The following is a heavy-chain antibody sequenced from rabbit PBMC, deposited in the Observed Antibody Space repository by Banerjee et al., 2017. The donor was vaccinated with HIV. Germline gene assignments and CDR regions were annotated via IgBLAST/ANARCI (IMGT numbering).Heavy chain of an antibody. V-gene: IGHV1S43*01. CDR2: IYTGSGST. J-gene: IGHJ4*01. CDR3: ARADSNYYTALNL. CDR1: GFSFSSSYC. D-gene: IGHD8-1*01. Sequence: QEQLVESGGGLVQPEGSLTLTCTASGFSFSSSYCMCWVRQAPGKGLDLIGCIYTGSGSTDYASWVNGRFTISRNTNQNTVTLQMNILTAADTATYFCARADSNYYTALNLWGPGTLVTVS.